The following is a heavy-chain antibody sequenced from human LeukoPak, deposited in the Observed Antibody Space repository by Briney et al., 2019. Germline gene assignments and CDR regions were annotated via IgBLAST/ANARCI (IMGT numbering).Heavy chain of an antibody. CDR3: AVPGGSYIVATIYY. D-gene: IGHD5-12*01. CDR2: IYYSGST. J-gene: IGHJ4*02. CDR1: GGSISSSSYY. Sequence: PSETLSLTCTVSGGSISSSSYYWGWIRQPPGKGLEWIGSIYYSGSTYYNPSLKSRVTISVDTSKNQFSLKLSSVTAADTAVYYCAVPGGSYIVATIYYWGQGTLVTVSS. V-gene: IGHV4-39*01.